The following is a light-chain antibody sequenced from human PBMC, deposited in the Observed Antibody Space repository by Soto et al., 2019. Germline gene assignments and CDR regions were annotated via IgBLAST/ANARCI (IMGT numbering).Light chain of an antibody. CDR1: LSVGSN. CDR2: GAS. J-gene: IGKJ3*01. Sequence: ETVMTQSPATLSVARGERATLSCRASLSVGSNLAWYQQRPGQAPRLLIYGASTRATGIPVRFSGSGSGTEFTLTISSLQSEDFGFYYCQQYNKWPLFTFGPGTRVDMK. V-gene: IGKV3-15*01. CDR3: QQYNKWPLFT.